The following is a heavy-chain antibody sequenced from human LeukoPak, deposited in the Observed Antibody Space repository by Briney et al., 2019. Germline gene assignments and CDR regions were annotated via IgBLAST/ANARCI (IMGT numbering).Heavy chain of an antibody. CDR1: GDSVSSNSAA. CDR2: TYYRSNWYN. CDR3: AREGEAAVAANRFDY. D-gene: IGHD6-19*01. V-gene: IGHV6-1*01. J-gene: IGHJ4*02. Sequence: SQTLSLTCAISGDSVSSNSAAWNWIRQSPSRGLEWLGRTYYRSNWYNDYAVSVKSRITINPDTSKNQFSLQLNSVTREDTAVYYCAREGEAAVAANRFDYWGQGTLVTVSS.